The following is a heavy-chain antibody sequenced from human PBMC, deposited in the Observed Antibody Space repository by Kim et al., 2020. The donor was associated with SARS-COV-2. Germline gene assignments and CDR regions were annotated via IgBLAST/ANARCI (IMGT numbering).Heavy chain of an antibody. J-gene: IGHJ4*02. D-gene: IGHD3-10*01. V-gene: IGHV4-39*01. CDR3: AGYYYGSGSSNNADY. Sequence: PPLSRRVTISIDTSKNQFSLKLSSVTAADTAVYYCAGYYYGSGSSNNADYWGQGTLVTVSS.